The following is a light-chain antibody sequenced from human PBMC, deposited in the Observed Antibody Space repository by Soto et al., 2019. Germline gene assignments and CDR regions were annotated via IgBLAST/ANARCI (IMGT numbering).Light chain of an antibody. CDR2: GAS. Sequence: EIVLTQSPGTLSLSPGEGATLSCRASQSVSTNFFAWYQQKPGQAPRLLIYGASTRATGIPDRFSGSGSGTDFTLTISRLELEDFAVYYCKQKGRPSGTFGQGTKVDIK. V-gene: IGKV3-20*01. CDR1: QSVSTNF. J-gene: IGKJ1*01. CDR3: KQKGRPSGT.